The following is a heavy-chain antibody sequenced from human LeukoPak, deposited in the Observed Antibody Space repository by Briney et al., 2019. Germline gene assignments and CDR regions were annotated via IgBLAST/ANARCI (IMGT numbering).Heavy chain of an antibody. D-gene: IGHD3-9*01. CDR3: AKDRDDILTGFHFDY. CDR2: ISSSSSYI. J-gene: IGHJ4*02. V-gene: IGHV3-21*04. CDR1: GFTFSSYS. Sequence: PGGSLRLSCAASGFTFSSYSMNWVRQAPGKGLEWVSSISSSSSYIYYADSVKGRFTISRDNAKNSLYLQMNSLRAEDMALYYCAKDRDDILTGFHFDYWGQGTLVTVSS.